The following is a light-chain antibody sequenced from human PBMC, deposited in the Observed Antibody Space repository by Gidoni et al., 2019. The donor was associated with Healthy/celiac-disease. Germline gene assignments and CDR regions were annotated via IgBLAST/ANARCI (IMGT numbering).Light chain of an antibody. CDR2: AAS. J-gene: IGKJ2*01. V-gene: IGKV1-39*01. Sequence: DIQRTQSASSLSASVGDRVTITCRASQSISSYLNWYQQKPGKAPKLLIYAASSLQSGVPSRCSGSGSGTDFPLTSSSLQPEDFATYYCQQSYSPYTFGQGTKLEIK. CDR3: QQSYSPYT. CDR1: QSISSY.